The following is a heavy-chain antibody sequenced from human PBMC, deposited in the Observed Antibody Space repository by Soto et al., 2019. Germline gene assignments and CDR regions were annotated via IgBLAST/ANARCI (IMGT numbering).Heavy chain of an antibody. J-gene: IGHJ6*02. CDR3: ARTPQGGNDLHV. CDR2: SKNKGNSYTT. CDR1: GFTSSDHH. Sequence: EVQLVESGGGLVQPGGSLRLSCAASGFTSSDHHIDWVRQAPGKGLEWVGRSKNKGNSYTTQYAASVKGRFTISRDDSKNPLYLQMNSLKNEDTAVYYCARTPQGGNDLHVWGRGTTVTVSS. V-gene: IGHV3-72*01. D-gene: IGHD1-1*01.